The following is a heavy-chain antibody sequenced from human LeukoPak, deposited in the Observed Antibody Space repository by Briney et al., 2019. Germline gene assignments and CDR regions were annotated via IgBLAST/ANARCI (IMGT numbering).Heavy chain of an antibody. CDR3: ASWRRITMVRGVPYDAFDI. V-gene: IGHV3-11*01. CDR2: IGSSGSTI. J-gene: IGHJ3*02. CDR1: GFTFSDYY. D-gene: IGHD3-10*01. Sequence: GGSLRLSCAASGFTFSDYYMSWIRQAPGKVLEGVSYIGSSGSTIYYADSVKGRFTISRDNAKNSLYLQMNSLRAEDTAVYYCASWRRITMVRGVPYDAFDIWGQGTMVTVSS.